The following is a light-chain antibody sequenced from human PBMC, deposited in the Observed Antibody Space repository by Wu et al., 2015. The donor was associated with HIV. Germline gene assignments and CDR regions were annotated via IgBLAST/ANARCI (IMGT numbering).Light chain of an antibody. V-gene: IGKV1-9*01. J-gene: IGKJ4*01. CDR3: QXLNNYPHT. CDR2: DAS. Sequence: DIQLTQSPSFLSASVGDRVTITCRASQGISSRLAWYQQRPGKAPKFLIYDASTLQSGVPSRFSGSGSGTQFTLTISSLQPEDFATYYCQXLNNYPHTFGGGTRWRS. CDR1: QGISSR.